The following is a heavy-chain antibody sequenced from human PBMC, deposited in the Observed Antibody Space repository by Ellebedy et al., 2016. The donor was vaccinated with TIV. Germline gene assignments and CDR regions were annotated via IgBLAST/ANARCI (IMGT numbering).Heavy chain of an antibody. V-gene: IGHV3-7*01. CDR3: ARTTALEY. CDR1: GFTFSSYW. CDR2: IDEDGSEK. D-gene: IGHD4-17*01. J-gene: IGHJ4*02. Sequence: GESLKISXAVSGFTFSSYWMSWVRQAPGKGLEWVANIDEDGSEKYYVDSVKGRFTISRDNAKNSLYLQMNSLRAEDTAVYYCARTTALEYWGQGTLVTVSS.